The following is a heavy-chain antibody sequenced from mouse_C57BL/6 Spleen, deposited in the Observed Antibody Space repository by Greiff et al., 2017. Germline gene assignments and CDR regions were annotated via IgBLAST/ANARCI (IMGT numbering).Heavy chain of an antibody. V-gene: IGHV14-2*01. CDR3: ARRRLRRAMDY. CDR2: IDPEDGAT. J-gene: IGHJ4*01. CDR1: GFNIKDYY. D-gene: IGHD2-4*01. Sequence: EVKVVESGAELVKPGASVKLSCTASGFNIKDYYMHWVKQRTEQGLEWIGRIDPEDGATKYAPKFQGKATITADTSSNTAYLQLSSLTSEDTAVYYCARRRLRRAMDYWGQGTSVTVSS.